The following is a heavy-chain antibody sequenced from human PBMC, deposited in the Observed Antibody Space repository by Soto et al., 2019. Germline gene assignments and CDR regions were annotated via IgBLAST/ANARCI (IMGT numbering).Heavy chain of an antibody. D-gene: IGHD2-15*01. CDR3: ATGYCSGGSCYQIDY. J-gene: IGHJ4*02. Sequence: QVQLQQWGAGLLKPSETLSLTCAVYGGSFSGYYWSWIRQPPGKGLEWIGEINHSGSTNYNPSLKSRVTISVDTSKNQFSLKLSSVTAADTAVYYCATGYCSGGSCYQIDYWGQGTLVTVSS. CDR2: INHSGST. V-gene: IGHV4-34*01. CDR1: GGSFSGYY.